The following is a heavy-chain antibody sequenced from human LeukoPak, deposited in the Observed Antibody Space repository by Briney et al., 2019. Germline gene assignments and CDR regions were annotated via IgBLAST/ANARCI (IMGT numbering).Heavy chain of an antibody. CDR3: ARLTVTTSAEYFQH. V-gene: IGHV1-69*04. CDR2: IIPILGIA. D-gene: IGHD4-17*01. Sequence: SVKVSCKASGGTFSSYAISWVRQAPGQGLEWMGRIIPILGIANYAQKFQGRVTITADKSTSTAYMELSSLRSEDTAVYYCARLTVTTSAEYFQHWGQGTLVSVSS. CDR1: GGTFSSYA. J-gene: IGHJ1*01.